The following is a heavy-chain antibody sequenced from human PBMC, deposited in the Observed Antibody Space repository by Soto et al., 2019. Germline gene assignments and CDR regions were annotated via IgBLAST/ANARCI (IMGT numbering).Heavy chain of an antibody. CDR1: GFTFSSYG. CDR2: ISYDGSNK. CDR3: AKDEGDIVVVPAAIVDY. J-gene: IGHJ4*02. Sequence: GGSVRLSCAASGFTFSSYGMHWVRQAPGKGLEWVAVISYDGSNKYYADSVKGRFTISRDNSKNTLYLQMNSLRAEDTAVYYCAKDEGDIVVVPAAIVDYWGQGTLVTVSS. D-gene: IGHD2-2*01. V-gene: IGHV3-30*18.